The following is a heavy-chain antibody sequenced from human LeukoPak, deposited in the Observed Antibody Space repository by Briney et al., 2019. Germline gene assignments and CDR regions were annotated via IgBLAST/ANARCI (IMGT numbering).Heavy chain of an antibody. CDR2: IIPIFGTA. CDR1: GGTFSSYA. CDR3: ARDHGGSGRRYYYMDV. Sequence: SVKVSCKASGGTFSSYAISWVRQAPGQGLECMGGIIPIFGTANYSQKFQGRVTITTDESTSTAYMELSSLRSEDTAVYYCARDHGGSGRRYYYMDVWGKGTTVTVSS. V-gene: IGHV1-69*05. J-gene: IGHJ6*03. D-gene: IGHD3-10*01.